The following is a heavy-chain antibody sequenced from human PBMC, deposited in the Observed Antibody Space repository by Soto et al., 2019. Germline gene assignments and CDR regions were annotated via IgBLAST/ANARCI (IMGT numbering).Heavy chain of an antibody. J-gene: IGHJ4*02. CDR2: ISAYNGNT. Sequence: ASVKVSCKASGYTFTSYGISWVRQAPGQGLEWMGWISAYNGNTNYAQKLQGRVTMTTDTSTNTAYMELRSLRSDDTAVYYCAIDQSREEAAAEFDYWGQETLVTVSS. CDR1: GYTFTSYG. D-gene: IGHD6-13*01. V-gene: IGHV1-18*01. CDR3: AIDQSREEAAAEFDY.